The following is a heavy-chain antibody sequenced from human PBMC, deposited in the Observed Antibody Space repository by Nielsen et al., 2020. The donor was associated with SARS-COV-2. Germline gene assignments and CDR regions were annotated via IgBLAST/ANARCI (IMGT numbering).Heavy chain of an antibody. J-gene: IGHJ4*02. Sequence: GESLKISCAASGFTFSTYAMSWVRQAPGKGLEWVSAISNSGGSTFCADSVKGRFTISRDNSKNTLYLQMNSLRAEDTAVYYCAKDSGMIAEREVFDHWGQGTLVIVSS. D-gene: IGHD2-21*01. CDR1: GFTFSTYA. CDR2: ISNSGGST. V-gene: IGHV3-23*01. CDR3: AKDSGMIAEREVFDH.